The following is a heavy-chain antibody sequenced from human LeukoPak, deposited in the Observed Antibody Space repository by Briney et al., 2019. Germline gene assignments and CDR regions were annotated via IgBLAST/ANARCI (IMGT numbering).Heavy chain of an antibody. CDR1: GFSFSTYA. Sequence: GGSLRLSCAASGFSFSTYAMTWVRQAPGKGLQWVSAISGSGSNTYYADSVKGRFTISRDNSKNTLYLQMNSLRDEDTAVYYCAKGISGWLLTFDYWGQGSLVTVSS. D-gene: IGHD6-19*01. J-gene: IGHJ4*02. CDR3: AKGISGWLLTFDY. CDR2: ISGSGSNT. V-gene: IGHV3-23*01.